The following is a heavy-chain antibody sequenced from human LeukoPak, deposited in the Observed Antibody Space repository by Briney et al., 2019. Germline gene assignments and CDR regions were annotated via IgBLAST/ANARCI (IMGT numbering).Heavy chain of an antibody. D-gene: IGHD4-17*01. Sequence: GGSLRLSCAASGFIFSSYGMHWVRQAPGKGLEWVAFIRYDGRHTYYADAVKGRFTISRDNSKNTLYLQMNSLRAEDTAVYYCARDLYYGDYPKWFDPCGQGIVVTVS. CDR2: IRYDGRHT. J-gene: IGHJ5*02. CDR1: GFIFSSYG. V-gene: IGHV3-30*02. CDR3: ARDLYYGDYPKWFDP.